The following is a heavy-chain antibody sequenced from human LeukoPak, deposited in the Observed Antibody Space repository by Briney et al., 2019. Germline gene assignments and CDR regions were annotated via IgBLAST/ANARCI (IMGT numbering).Heavy chain of an antibody. CDR1: AGSISSSSHH. V-gene: IGHV4-39*01. Sequence: SETLSLTCTVSAGSISSSSHHWGWIRQSPGKGLEWIGAIYYGRTAYYNPSLNSRVTISVATSTNQFSLQMNSVTAADTAVYYCARPAYSGYFDHWGQGTLVTVSS. J-gene: IGHJ4*02. CDR3: ARPAYSGYFDH. D-gene: IGHD3-22*01. CDR2: IYYGRTA.